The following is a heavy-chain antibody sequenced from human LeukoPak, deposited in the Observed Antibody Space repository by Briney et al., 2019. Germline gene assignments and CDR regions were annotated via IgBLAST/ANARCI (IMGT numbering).Heavy chain of an antibody. J-gene: IGHJ4*02. V-gene: IGHV4-59*08. CDR2: IYYSGST. CDR3: ARTRVGSGYYERYYFDY. D-gene: IGHD3-3*01. Sequence: SETLSLTCTVSGGSISSYYWSWIRQPPGKGLEWIGYIYYSGSTNYNPSLKSRVTISVDTSKNQFSLKLSSVTAADTAVHYCARTRVGSGYYERYYFDYWGQGTLVTVSS. CDR1: GGSISSYY.